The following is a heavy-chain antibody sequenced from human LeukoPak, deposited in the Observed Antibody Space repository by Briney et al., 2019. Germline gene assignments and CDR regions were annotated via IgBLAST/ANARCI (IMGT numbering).Heavy chain of an antibody. CDR1: GFTFSNAW. D-gene: IGHD3-16*01. CDR3: TTLPGGYYYYYGMDV. Sequence: PGGSLRLSCAASGFTFSNAWMSWVSQAPGKGLEWVGRIKSKTDGGTTDYAAPVKGRFTISRDDSKNTLYLQMNSLKTEDTAVYYCTTLPGGYYYYYGMDVWGQGTTVTVSS. J-gene: IGHJ6*02. CDR2: IKSKTDGGTT. V-gene: IGHV3-15*01.